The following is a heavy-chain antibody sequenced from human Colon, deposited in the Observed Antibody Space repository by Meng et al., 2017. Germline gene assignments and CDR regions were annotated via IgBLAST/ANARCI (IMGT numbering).Heavy chain of an antibody. CDR1: GGSVSSAGYQ. CDR2: AST. V-gene: IGHV4-61*08. D-gene: IGHD1-26*01. J-gene: IGHJ4*02. Sequence: QVQLQGPGPALVRLSEILSLICSVSGGSVSSAGYQWSWIRQPPGKGLEWIGYASTNYNPSLKSRVTISVDTSKNQFSLRLTSVTAADTAVYYCARDHMGSLDYWGQGILVTVSS. CDR3: ARDHMGSLDY.